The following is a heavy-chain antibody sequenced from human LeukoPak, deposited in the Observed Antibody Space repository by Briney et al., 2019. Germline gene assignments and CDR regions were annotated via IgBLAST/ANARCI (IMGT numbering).Heavy chain of an antibody. J-gene: IGHJ4*02. D-gene: IGHD2-8*01. CDR2: ISDSGDYT. CDR3: AKDTSIGKYCTSGVCSPFDY. V-gene: IGHV3-23*01. CDR1: GFTFSSYA. Sequence: PGGSLRLSCAVSGFTFSSYAMGWVRQAPGKGLEWVSAISDSGDYTYYADFVKGRFTISRDNSKNTLYLHVNSLRAEDTAVYYCAKDTSIGKYCTSGVCSPFDYWGQGTLVTVSS.